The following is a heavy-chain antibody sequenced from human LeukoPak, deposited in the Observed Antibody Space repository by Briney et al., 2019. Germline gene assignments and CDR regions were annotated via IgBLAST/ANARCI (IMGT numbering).Heavy chain of an antibody. CDR3: TTDTVVVTQWVDY. V-gene: IGHV3-33*01. CDR1: GFTFSSYG. J-gene: IGHJ4*02. CDR2: IWYDGSNK. Sequence: GGSLRLSCAASGFTFSSYGMHWVRQAPGKGLEWVAVIWYDGSNKYYADSVKGRFTISRDNSKNTLYLQMNSLKTEDTAVYYCTTDTVVVTQWVDYWGQGTLVTVSS. D-gene: IGHD3-22*01.